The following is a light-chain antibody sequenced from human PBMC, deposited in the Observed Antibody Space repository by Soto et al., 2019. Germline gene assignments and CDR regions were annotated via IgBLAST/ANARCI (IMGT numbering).Light chain of an antibody. Sequence: EIVLTQSPATLSLSPGDRAALSCRASQSVSSYLAWYQQKPGQAPRLLIYDASNRATGIPARFSGSGSGTDFTLSISSLEPEDFAVYYCQQRSSRITFGQGTRLEIK. CDR2: DAS. CDR3: QQRSSRIT. V-gene: IGKV3-11*01. J-gene: IGKJ5*01. CDR1: QSVSSY.